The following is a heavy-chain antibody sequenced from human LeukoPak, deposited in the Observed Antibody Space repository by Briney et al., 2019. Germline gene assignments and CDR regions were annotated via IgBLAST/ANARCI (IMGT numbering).Heavy chain of an antibody. J-gene: IGHJ1*01. Sequence: SVKVSCEASGGTFSSYAISWVRQAPGQGLEWMGRIIPILGIANYAQKFQGRVTITADNSTSTAYMELSSLRSEDTAVYYCATVGYYDSSGPVPQHWGQGTLVTVSS. CDR1: GGTFSSYA. CDR3: ATVGYYDSSGPVPQH. V-gene: IGHV1-69*04. D-gene: IGHD3-22*01. CDR2: IIPILGIA.